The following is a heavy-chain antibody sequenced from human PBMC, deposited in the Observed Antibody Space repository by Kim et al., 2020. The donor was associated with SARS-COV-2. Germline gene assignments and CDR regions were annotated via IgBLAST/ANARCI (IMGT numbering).Heavy chain of an antibody. CDR3: AKHVKGYFYYAMDV. CDR2: IGGSGRST. Sequence: GGSLRLSCAASVFTFSSNAMTWVRQAPGKGLEWVSAIGGSGRSTYYADFVKGRFTISRDNSKNTVSLQMNSLRADDTAVYYCAKHVKGYFYYAMDVWGQGTTVTVSS. D-gene: IGHD3-16*01. CDR1: VFTFSSNA. J-gene: IGHJ6*02. V-gene: IGHV3-23*01.